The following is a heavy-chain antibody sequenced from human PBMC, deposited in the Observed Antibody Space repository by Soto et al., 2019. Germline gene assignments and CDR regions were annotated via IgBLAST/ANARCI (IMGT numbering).Heavy chain of an antibody. CDR2: ISSSSSYI. CDR3: ARTLDIVVVPAVGWFDP. CDR1: GFTFSSYS. V-gene: IGHV3-21*01. J-gene: IGHJ5*02. D-gene: IGHD2-2*01. Sequence: GSLRLSCAASGFTFSSYSMNWVRQAPGKGLEWVSSISSSSSYIYYADSVKGRFTISRDNAKNSLYLQMNSLGAEDTAVYYCARTLDIVVVPAVGWFDPWGQGTLVTVSS.